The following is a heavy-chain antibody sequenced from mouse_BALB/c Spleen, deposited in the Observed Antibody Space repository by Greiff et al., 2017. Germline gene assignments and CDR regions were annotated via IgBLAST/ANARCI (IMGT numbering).Heavy chain of an antibody. CDR3: TRWNYGSTYAMDY. D-gene: IGHD1-1*01. J-gene: IGHJ4*01. CDR1: GYTFTSYY. Sequence: VQLQQSGAELVKPGASVKLSCKASGYTFTSYYMYWVKQRPGQGLEWIGEINPSNGGTNFNEKFKSKATLTVDKSSSTAYMQLSSLTSEDSAVYYCTRWNYGSTYAMDYWGQGTSVTVSS. V-gene: IGHV1S81*02. CDR2: INPSNGGT.